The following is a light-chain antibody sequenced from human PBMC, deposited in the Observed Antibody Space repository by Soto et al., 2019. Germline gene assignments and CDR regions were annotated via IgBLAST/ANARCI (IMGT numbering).Light chain of an antibody. CDR3: SSDAGSNILV. CDR1: SSDVGGYNY. V-gene: IGLV2-8*01. CDR2: EVS. J-gene: IGLJ2*01. Sequence: QSALTQPPSASGSPGQSVTISCTGTSSDVGGYNYVSWYQQHPGKAPKLMIYEVSKRSSGVPDRFSGSNSGNTASLTVSGLHAEDEADYYRSSDAGSNILVFGGGTKVTVL.